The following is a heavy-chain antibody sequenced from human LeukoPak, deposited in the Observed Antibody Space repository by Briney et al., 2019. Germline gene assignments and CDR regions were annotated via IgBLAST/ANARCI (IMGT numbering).Heavy chain of an antibody. V-gene: IGHV3-74*01. CDR2: ITSDGSST. J-gene: IGHJ4*02. D-gene: IGHD5-24*01. Sequence: GGSLRLSCAASGFTFSSHWMHWVRQAPGKGLVWVSRITSDGSSTSYADSVKGRFTISRDNAKNTLYLQMNRLGAEDSAVYYCVRDDGYNYAYWGQGTLVTVSS. CDR1: GFTFSSHW. CDR3: VRDDGYNYAY.